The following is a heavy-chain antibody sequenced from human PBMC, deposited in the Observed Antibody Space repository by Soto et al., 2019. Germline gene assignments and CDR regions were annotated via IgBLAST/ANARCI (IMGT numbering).Heavy chain of an antibody. V-gene: IGHV4-59*01. Sequence: LVTLSLTCSVGGGCICPYYWSWIRQPPGKGLEWIGYIYYSGSTNYNPSLKSRVTISLDTSKNQFSLRLSSVTAADTAVYYCARETYSSGWYYWFDPWGQGTLVTVSS. J-gene: IGHJ5*02. CDR3: ARETYSSGWYYWFDP. CDR2: IYYSGST. CDR1: GGCICPYY. D-gene: IGHD6-19*01.